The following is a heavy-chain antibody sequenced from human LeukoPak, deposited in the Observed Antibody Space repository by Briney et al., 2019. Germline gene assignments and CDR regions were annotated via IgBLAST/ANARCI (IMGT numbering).Heavy chain of an antibody. D-gene: IGHD6-13*01. Sequence: SVKVSCKASGGTFSSYAISRVRQAPGQGLEWMGGIIPIFGTANYAQKFQGRVTITTDESTSTAYMELSSLRSEDTAVYYCARKAAAGTWFDYWGQGTLVTVSS. V-gene: IGHV1-69*05. CDR1: GGTFSSYA. CDR2: IIPIFGTA. CDR3: ARKAAAGTWFDY. J-gene: IGHJ4*02.